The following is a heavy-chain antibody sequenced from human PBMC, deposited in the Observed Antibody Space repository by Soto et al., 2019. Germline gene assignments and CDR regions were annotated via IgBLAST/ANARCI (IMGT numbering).Heavy chain of an antibody. CDR3: VRRITGEGVWFDP. D-gene: IGHD3-16*01. J-gene: IGHJ5*02. CDR2: IHYTGST. V-gene: IGHV4-30-4*01. CDR1: GGSIDRVDYH. Sequence: QVQLQESGPGLVKPSQTLSLTCTVSGGSIDRVDYHWTWIHQPPGKGLEWIGYIHYTGSTYYNPSLKSRASISLDTSRNQFSLRLSSATAADTAVYYCVRRITGEGVWFDPWGQGTLVTVSS.